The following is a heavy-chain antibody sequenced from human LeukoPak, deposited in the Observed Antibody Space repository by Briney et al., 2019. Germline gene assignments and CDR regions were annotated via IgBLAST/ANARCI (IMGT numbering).Heavy chain of an antibody. J-gene: IGHJ4*02. CDR3: TGFTVTTCCDY. CDR2: IVYDGNTK. D-gene: IGHD4-11*01. Sequence: GGSLRLSCAASGFSFSSHGMHWVRQAPGKGLEWVAFIVYDGNTKYYAESVKGRFTISRDNSKTTLYLQMNSLRPEGTAVYYCTGFTVTTCCDYWGQGSLVTVSS. CDR1: GFSFSSHG. V-gene: IGHV3-30*02.